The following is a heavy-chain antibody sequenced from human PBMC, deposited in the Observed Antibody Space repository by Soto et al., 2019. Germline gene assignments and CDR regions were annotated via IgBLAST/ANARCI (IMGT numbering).Heavy chain of an antibody. CDR1: GYSFTSYW. D-gene: IGHD3-10*01. Sequence: GESLKISCKGSGYSFTSYWISWVRQMPGKGLEWMGRIDPSDSYTNYSPSFQGHVTISADKSISTAYLQWSSLKASDTAMYYCASAPNYYGSGSYDLGSFDPWGQGTLVTVSS. CDR3: ASAPNYYGSGSYDLGSFDP. V-gene: IGHV5-10-1*01. CDR2: IDPSDSYT. J-gene: IGHJ5*02.